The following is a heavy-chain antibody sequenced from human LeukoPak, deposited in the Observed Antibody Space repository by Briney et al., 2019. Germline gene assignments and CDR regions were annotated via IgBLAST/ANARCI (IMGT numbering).Heavy chain of an antibody. Sequence: GASVKVSCKASGYTFTDYYMHWVRQAPGQGLEWMGWINPNSGNTAYAQKFQGRVTITRNTSINTAYMDLSSLRFEDTAVYYCARGIRRNINYWFDPWGQGTLVTVSS. D-gene: IGHD4-11*01. CDR1: GYTFTDYY. V-gene: IGHV1-8*03. J-gene: IGHJ5*02. CDR2: INPNSGNT. CDR3: ARGIRRNINYWFDP.